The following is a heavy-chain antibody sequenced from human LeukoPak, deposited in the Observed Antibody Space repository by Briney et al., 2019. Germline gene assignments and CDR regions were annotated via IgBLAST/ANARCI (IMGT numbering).Heavy chain of an antibody. CDR2: TNWEVAST. D-gene: IGHD2-2*01. V-gene: IGHV3-20*04. CDR3: GRVYCSTTSCYDYYDYYMDV. Sequence: PGGSLRLSCAASGFIFYDYGMSWVRHGPGKGLEWVSGTNWEVASTGYADSVKGRFTISRDNVKNFLYLQMNSLRVEDTALYFCGRVYCSTTSCYDYYDYYMDVWGKGTTVTVSS. J-gene: IGHJ6*03. CDR1: GFIFYDYG.